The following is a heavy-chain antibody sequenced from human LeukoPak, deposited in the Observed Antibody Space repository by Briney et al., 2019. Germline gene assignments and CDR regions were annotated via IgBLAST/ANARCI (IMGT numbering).Heavy chain of an antibody. V-gene: IGHV3-23*01. J-gene: IGHJ4*02. CDR2: ISGSGGST. CDR3: AKDTGIAVAGTVDY. Sequence: GGSLRLSCEASGFTFSSYAMSWVRQAPGKGLEWVSAISGSGGSTYYADSVKGRLTISRDNSKNTLYLQMNSLRAEDTAVYYCAKDTGIAVAGTVDYWGQGTLVTVSS. D-gene: IGHD6-19*01. CDR1: GFTFSSYA.